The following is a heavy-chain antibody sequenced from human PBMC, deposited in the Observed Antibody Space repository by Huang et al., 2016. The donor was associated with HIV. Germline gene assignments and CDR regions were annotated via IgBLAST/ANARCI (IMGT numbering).Heavy chain of an antibody. CDR3: ATDLGGYSFDY. CDR2: IRFNGGNK. D-gene: IGHD2-21*02. J-gene: IGHJ4*02. Sequence: QEQLVESGGGVVQPGGSLRFSCATSGFSFSHSGLHWVRQGQGKGLWWVAFIRFNGGNKHYADSAKGRFTISRDNSKKMLFLEMNSLRGDDTAFYYCATDLGGYSFDYWGQGALVSVSS. V-gene: IGHV3-30*02. CDR1: GFSFSHSG.